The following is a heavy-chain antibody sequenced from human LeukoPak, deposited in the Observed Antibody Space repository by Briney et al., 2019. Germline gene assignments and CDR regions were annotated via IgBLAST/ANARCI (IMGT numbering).Heavy chain of an antibody. CDR1: GFTVSSNY. D-gene: IGHD5-18*01. V-gene: IGHV3-53*05. Sequence: GGSLRLSCAASGFTVSSNYMSWVRQALGKGLEWVSVIYGGGSTYYADSVKGRFTISRDNSKNTLYLQMNSLRAEDTAVYYCAKDQGYSYGYGDRFDYWGQGTLVTVSS. CDR3: AKDQGYSYGYGDRFDY. CDR2: IYGGGST. J-gene: IGHJ4*02.